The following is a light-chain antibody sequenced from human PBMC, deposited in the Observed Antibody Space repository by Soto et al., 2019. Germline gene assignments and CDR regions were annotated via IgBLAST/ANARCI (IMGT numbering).Light chain of an antibody. J-gene: IGLJ1*01. V-gene: IGLV2-14*01. CDR3: SSYTSSIYV. CDR1: SSDVGGYNY. CDR2: EVS. Sequence: QSALTQPASVSGSPGQSITSSCTGTSSDVGGYNYVSWYQQHPGKAPKLMIYEVSNRPSGVSNRFSGSKSGNTASLTISGLQAEDEADYYCSSYTSSIYVFGTGTKLTVL.